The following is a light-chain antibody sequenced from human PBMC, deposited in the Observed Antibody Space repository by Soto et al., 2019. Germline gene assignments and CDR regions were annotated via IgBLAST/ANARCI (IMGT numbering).Light chain of an antibody. Sequence: IQMTQSPSSLSASVGDRVTITCQASQDVSNYLNWYQQKLGKAPKLLIYAASSLQSGVSSRFSGSGSGTDFTLTISSLQPEDFATYYCLQDYNYPYTFGQGTKVDIK. CDR1: QDVSNY. CDR3: LQDYNYPYT. J-gene: IGKJ2*01. V-gene: IGKV1-6*01. CDR2: AAS.